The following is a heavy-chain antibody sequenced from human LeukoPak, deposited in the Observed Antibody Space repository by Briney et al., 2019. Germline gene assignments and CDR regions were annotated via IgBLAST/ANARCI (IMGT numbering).Heavy chain of an antibody. J-gene: IGHJ4*02. V-gene: IGHV1-24*01. Sequence: GASVKVSCKVSGHTLTELSLHWVRQAPGKGLEWMGGLDPEAGEMIYSQEFQGRVTTTEDTSTDIAYMEMSSLRSEDTAVYYCATGRTWWDLLNYWGQGTLVTVSS. CDR2: LDPEAGEM. CDR1: GHTLTELS. CDR3: ATGRTWWDLLNY. D-gene: IGHD1-26*01.